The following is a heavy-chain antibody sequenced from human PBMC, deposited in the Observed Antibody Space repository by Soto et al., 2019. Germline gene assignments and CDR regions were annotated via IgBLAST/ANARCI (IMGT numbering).Heavy chain of an antibody. CDR3: ARGRGLWFGHRLQNWFDP. J-gene: IGHJ5*02. CDR1: GGSISSGDYY. D-gene: IGHD3-10*01. V-gene: IGHV4-30-4*01. Sequence: PSETLSLTCTVSGGSISSGDYYWSWIRQPPGKGLEWIGYIYYSGSTYYNPSLKSRVTISVDTSKNQFSLKLSSVTAADTAVYYCARGRGLWFGHRLQNWFDPWGQGTLVTVSS. CDR2: IYYSGST.